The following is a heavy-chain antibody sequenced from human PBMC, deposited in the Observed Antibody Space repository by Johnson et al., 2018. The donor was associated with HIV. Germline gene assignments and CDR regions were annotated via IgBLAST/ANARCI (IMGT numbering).Heavy chain of an antibody. V-gene: IGHV3-66*02. Sequence: VQLVESGGGLVQPGGSLRLSCAASGFTVSSNYMSWVRQAPGKGLEWVSVIYSGGSTYYADSVKGRFTISRDNSKNTLYLQMNSLRAEDTAVYYGASTNIAAPTGSDAFDIWGQGTMVTVSS. J-gene: IGHJ3*02. D-gene: IGHD6-13*01. CDR1: GFTVSSNY. CDR3: ASTNIAAPTGSDAFDI. CDR2: IYSGGST.